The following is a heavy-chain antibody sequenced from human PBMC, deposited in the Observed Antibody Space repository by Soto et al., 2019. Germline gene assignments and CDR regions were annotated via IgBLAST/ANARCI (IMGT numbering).Heavy chain of an antibody. CDR2: ISAYNGNT. V-gene: IGHV1-18*04. CDR3: AREVYCGGDRRPVSYYYYGMDV. Sequence: QVQLVQSGAAVKKPGASVKVSCKASGYTFTSYGISWVRQAPGQGLAWRGWISAYNGNTNYAQKLQGRVTMTTEASTRTAYMERRSLRSEDTAVYYCAREVYCGGDRRPVSYYYYGMDVWGQGTTVTVSS. D-gene: IGHD2-21*02. J-gene: IGHJ6*02. CDR1: GYTFTSYG.